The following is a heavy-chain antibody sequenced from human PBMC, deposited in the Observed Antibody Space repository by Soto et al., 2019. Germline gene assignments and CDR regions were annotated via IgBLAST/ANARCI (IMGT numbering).Heavy chain of an antibody. D-gene: IGHD4-17*01. CDR2: FYYSGST. CDR1: GGSISSSSYY. CDR3: ARHYGAQIFDY. V-gene: IGHV4-39*01. Sequence: QLQLQESGPGLVKPSETLSLTCTVSGGSISSSSYYWGWIRQPPGKGLEWIGSFYYSGSTYYNPSLKSPASISVHTSKNQFSLKLSSVTAADTAVDDYARHYGAQIFDYWGQGTLVTVSS. J-gene: IGHJ4*02.